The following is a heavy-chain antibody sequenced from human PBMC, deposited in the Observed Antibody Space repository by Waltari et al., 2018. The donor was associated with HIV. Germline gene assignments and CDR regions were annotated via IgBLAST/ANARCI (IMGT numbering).Heavy chain of an antibody. Sequence: QVQLQQWGAGLLKPSETLSLTCAVYGGSFSGYYWSWIRQPPGKGLEWIGEINHSLGTNYNPSLKSRVTISVDTSKNQFSLKLNSVTAADTAVYYCARGLDGDYDSFWGFDFWGQGTLVTVSS. CDR1: GGSFSGYY. J-gene: IGHJ4*02. CDR3: ARGLDGDYDSFWGFDF. V-gene: IGHV4-34*01. CDR2: INHSLGT. D-gene: IGHD3-22*01.